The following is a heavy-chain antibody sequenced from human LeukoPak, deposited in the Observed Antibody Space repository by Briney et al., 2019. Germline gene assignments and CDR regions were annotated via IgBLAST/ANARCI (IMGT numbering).Heavy chain of an antibody. J-gene: IGHJ4*01. Sequence: GGSLRLSCAASGFTFSSYATSWVRQAPGKGREWGSSISGRGGSTYYPHPVKARFTISRDNSKNTLYLQMNSLRAEDTAVYYCAKGQTSPFPIDYWGHGTLVTVSS. CDR2: ISGRGGST. CDR3: AKGQTSPFPIDY. D-gene: IGHD2/OR15-2a*01. CDR1: GFTFSSYA. V-gene: IGHV3-23*01.